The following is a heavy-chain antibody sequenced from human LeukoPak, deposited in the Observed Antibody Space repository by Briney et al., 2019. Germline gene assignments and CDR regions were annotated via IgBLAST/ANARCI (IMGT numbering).Heavy chain of an antibody. CDR3: ARVKGIAVAGTEDYYYGMDV. CDR1: GGSISSYY. V-gene: IGHV4-59*01. D-gene: IGHD6-19*01. Sequence: SETLSLTCTVSGGSISSYYWSWIRQPPGKGLEWIGYIYYSGSTNYNPSLKSRVTISVDTSKNQFSLKLSSVTAADTAVYYCARVKGIAVAGTEDYYYGMDVWGQGTTVTVSS. CDR2: IYYSGST. J-gene: IGHJ6*02.